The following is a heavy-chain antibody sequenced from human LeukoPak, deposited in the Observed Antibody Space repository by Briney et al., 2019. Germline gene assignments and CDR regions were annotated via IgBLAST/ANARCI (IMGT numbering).Heavy chain of an antibody. CDR3: ARVAEAAAFDS. D-gene: IGHD6-13*01. CDR2: ISSNSRYR. J-gene: IGHJ4*02. CDR1: GFTFSTYS. Sequence: GGSLRLSCAASGFTFSTYSMNWVRQVPGKGLEWVSSISSNSRYRYYADSMRGRFTISRDNAKNSLYLQMNSLKPEDTAVYYCARVAEAAAFDSWGQGTLVTVSS. V-gene: IGHV3-21*06.